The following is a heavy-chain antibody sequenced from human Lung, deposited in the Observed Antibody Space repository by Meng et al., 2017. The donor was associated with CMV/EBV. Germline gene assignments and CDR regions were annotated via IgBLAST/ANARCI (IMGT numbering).Heavy chain of an antibody. Sequence: GESXKISXAASGFTFSSYAMHWVRQAPGKGLEWVAVISYDGSNKYYADSVKGRFTISRDNSKNTLYLQMNSLRAEDTAVYYCARLAGGSGSEGWGQGTLVTVSS. CDR3: ARLAGGSGSEG. D-gene: IGHD6-19*01. CDR2: ISYDGSNK. V-gene: IGHV3-30-3*01. J-gene: IGHJ4*02. CDR1: GFTFSSYA.